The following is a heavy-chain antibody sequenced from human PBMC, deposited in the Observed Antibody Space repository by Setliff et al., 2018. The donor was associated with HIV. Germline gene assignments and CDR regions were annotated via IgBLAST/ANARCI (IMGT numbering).Heavy chain of an antibody. CDR3: ARAPGPYGDYNWFDP. D-gene: IGHD4-17*01. Sequence: LSLTCDVSGFSISSRYYWGWIRQSPGKGLEWIGNIYHTGSSYYNPSLNDRATISLDTSKNQFSLKLNSVTAADTAVYYCARAPGPYGDYNWFDPWGQGALVTVSS. CDR2: IYHTGSS. V-gene: IGHV4-38-2*01. J-gene: IGHJ5*02. CDR1: GFSISSRYY.